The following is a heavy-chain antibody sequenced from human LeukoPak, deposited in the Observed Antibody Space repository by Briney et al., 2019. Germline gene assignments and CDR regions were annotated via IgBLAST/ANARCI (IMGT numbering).Heavy chain of an antibody. V-gene: IGHV1-2*02. CDR3: ARDGGVMATSGDFDY. CDR1: GYTFTGYY. D-gene: IGHD5-24*01. J-gene: IGHJ4*02. CDR2: INPNSGGT. Sequence: ASVTVSCKASGYTFTGYYMHWVRQAPGQGLEWMGWINPNSGGTNYAQKFQGRVTMTRDTSISTAYMELSRLRSDDTAVYYCARDGGVMATSGDFDYWGQGTLVTVSS.